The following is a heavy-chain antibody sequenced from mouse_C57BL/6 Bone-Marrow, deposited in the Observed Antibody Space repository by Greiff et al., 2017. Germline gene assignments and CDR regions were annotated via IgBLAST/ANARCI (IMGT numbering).Heavy chain of an antibody. J-gene: IGHJ2*01. CDR1: EYEFPSHD. CDR3: ERQVTNDY. Sequence: EVKLVESGGGLVQPGESLKLSCESNEYEFPSHDMSWVRKTPEKRLELVAAINSDGGRTYYPATMERRFIISRDTTKNTLYLQMSSLRSEDTALYYCERQVTNDYWGQGTTLTVSS. D-gene: IGHD2-1*01. V-gene: IGHV5-2*01. CDR2: INSDGGRT.